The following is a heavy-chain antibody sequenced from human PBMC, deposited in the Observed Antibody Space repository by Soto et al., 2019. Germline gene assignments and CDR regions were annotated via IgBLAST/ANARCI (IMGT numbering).Heavy chain of an antibody. J-gene: IGHJ4*02. Sequence: SETLSLTCTVSGGSISSYYWSWIRQPPGKGLEWIGYIYYSGSTNYNPSLKSRVTISVDTSKNQFSLKLSSVTAADTAVYYCALFNFGYYDGSGYHPFDYWGQGTLVTVSS. CDR1: GGSISSYY. V-gene: IGHV4-59*01. D-gene: IGHD3-22*01. CDR2: IYYSGST. CDR3: ALFNFGYYDGSGYHPFDY.